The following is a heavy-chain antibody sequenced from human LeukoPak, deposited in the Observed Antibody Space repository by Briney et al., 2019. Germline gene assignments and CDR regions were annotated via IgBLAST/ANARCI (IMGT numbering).Heavy chain of an antibody. CDR1: GGSISSNSYY. D-gene: IGHD2-15*01. CDR3: ARVGCSGGSCRPDYGMDV. Sequence: PSETLSLTCTVSGGSISSNSYYWSWIRQPPGKGLEWIGHIYYSGSTNYNPSLKSRVTISVDTSKSQFSLKLTSVTAADTAVYYCARVGCSGGSCRPDYGMDVWGQGTTVTVSS. J-gene: IGHJ6*02. V-gene: IGHV4-61*01. CDR2: IYYSGST.